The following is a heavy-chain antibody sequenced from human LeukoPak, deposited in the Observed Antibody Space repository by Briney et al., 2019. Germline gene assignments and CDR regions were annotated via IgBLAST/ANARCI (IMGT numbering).Heavy chain of an antibody. V-gene: IGHV3-21*01. CDR1: GFTFSSYS. J-gene: IGHJ5*02. Sequence: GGSLRLSCAASGFTFSSYSMNWVRQAPGKGLEWVSSISSISSYIYYADSVKGRFTISRDNAKNSLYLQMNSLRAEDTAVYYCARVGYYDFWRGYLWFDPWGQGTLVTVSS. D-gene: IGHD3-3*01. CDR2: ISSISSYI. CDR3: ARVGYYDFWRGYLWFDP.